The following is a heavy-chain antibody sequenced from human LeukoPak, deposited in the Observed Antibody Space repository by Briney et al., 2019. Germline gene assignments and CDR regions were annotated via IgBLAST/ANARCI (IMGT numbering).Heavy chain of an antibody. Sequence: SDTLSLTCTVSGGSISSSSYHWDWIRQPPGKGLEWIGSMYYSGSTYYNPSLKSRVTISVDTSKNQFSLKVSSVTAADTAVYYCARQMNLYFDYWGQGTRVTVSS. J-gene: IGHJ4*02. CDR2: MYYSGST. CDR1: GGSISSSSYH. V-gene: IGHV4-39*01. D-gene: IGHD1-14*01. CDR3: ARQMNLYFDY.